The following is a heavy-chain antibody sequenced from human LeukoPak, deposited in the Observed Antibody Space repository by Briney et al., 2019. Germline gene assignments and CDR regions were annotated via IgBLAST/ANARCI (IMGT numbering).Heavy chain of an antibody. V-gene: IGHV3-11*05. CDR2: IGGSSSYT. CDR1: AFTLSDYY. CDR3: ARVQLARLDY. J-gene: IGHJ4*02. D-gene: IGHD1-1*01. Sequence: GGALRLSCAASAFTLSDYYMSWVRQAPGKGLEWVSYIGGSSSYTNYADSVEGRFTISRDNTKNSLFLQMNSLRVEDTAVYYCARVQLARLDYWGQGTLVTVSS.